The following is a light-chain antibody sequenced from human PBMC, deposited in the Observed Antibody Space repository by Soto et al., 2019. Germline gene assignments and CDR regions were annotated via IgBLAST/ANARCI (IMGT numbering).Light chain of an antibody. CDR3: CSYAGSSTPYV. Sequence: QSALTQPTSVSGPPGQSITISCTGTSSDVGSYNLVSWYQQHPGKAPKLMIYEGSKRPSGVSNRFSGSKSGSTASPTISGLQAEDEADYYCCSYAGSSTPYVFGTGTKVTVL. CDR2: EGS. V-gene: IGLV2-23*01. J-gene: IGLJ1*01. CDR1: SSDVGSYNL.